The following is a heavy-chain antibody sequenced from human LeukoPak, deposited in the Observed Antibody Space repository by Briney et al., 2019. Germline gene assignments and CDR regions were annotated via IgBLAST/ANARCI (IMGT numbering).Heavy chain of an antibody. V-gene: IGHV3-30-3*01. CDR3: AGEVGPKSFDS. J-gene: IGHJ4*02. CDR2: ILFDGTNK. Sequence: GGSLRLSCAASGLTFSRHAMHWARQAPGKGLEWVSDILFDGTNKIYINSVKGRFKIPRTDSKNTPTLQINSLRPEDTAVYYCAGEVGPKSFDSWGQGTLVTVSS. CDR1: GLTFSRHA. D-gene: IGHD3-16*01.